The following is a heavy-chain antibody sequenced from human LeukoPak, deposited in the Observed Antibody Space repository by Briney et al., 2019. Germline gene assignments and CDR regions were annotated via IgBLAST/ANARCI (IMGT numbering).Heavy chain of an antibody. V-gene: IGHV3-74*01. CDR2: IYSDGSRT. Sequence: GGSLRLSCAASGFTFSSYWMHWVRQAPGKGLVWVSRIYSDGSRTSYADSVKGRFTISGDNAKNTLYLQMNSLRAEDTAVYYCAKDWYDFWSGYLDPWGQGTLVTVSS. CDR3: AKDWYDFWSGYLDP. CDR1: GFTFSSYW. J-gene: IGHJ5*02. D-gene: IGHD3-3*01.